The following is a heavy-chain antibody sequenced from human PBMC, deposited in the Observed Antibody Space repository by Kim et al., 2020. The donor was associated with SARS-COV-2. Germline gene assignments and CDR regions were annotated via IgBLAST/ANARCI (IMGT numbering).Heavy chain of an antibody. D-gene: IGHD4-17*01. V-gene: IGHV5-51*01. Sequence: GESLKISCKGSGYSFTSYWIGWVRQMPGKGLEWMGIIYPGDSDTRYSPSFQGQVTISADKSISTAYLQWSSLKASDTAMYYCARQSVNPFAPYYYYGPMDVWGQGTTDTVSS. J-gene: IGHJ6*02. CDR3: ARQSVNPFAPYYYYGPMDV. CDR2: IYPGDSDT. CDR1: GYSFTSYW.